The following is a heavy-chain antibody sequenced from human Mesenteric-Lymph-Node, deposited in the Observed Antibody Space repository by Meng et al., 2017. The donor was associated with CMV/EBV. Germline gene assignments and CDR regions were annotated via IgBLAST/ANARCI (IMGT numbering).Heavy chain of an antibody. CDR3: ARAGYCSSTSCYGWFGP. D-gene: IGHD2-2*01. CDR1: YTFTSYD. V-gene: IGHV1-8*03. Sequence: YTFTSYDSNWVRQATGQGLEWMGWMNPNSGNTGYAQKFQGRVTITRNTSISTAYMELSSLRSEDTAVYYCARAGYCSSTSCYGWFGPWGQGTLVTVSS. J-gene: IGHJ5*02. CDR2: MNPNSGNT.